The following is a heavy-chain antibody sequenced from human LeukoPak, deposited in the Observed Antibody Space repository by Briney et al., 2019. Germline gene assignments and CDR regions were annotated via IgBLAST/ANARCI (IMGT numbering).Heavy chain of an antibody. D-gene: IGHD6-19*01. CDR1: GFTFSSYA. CDR3: AKVYGGIAVAGPRDY. Sequence: GGSLRLSCAASGFTFSSYAMSWVRQAPGKGLEWVSAISGSGGSTYYADSVKGRFTISRDNSKNTLYLQTNSLRAEDTAVYYCAKVYGGIAVAGPRDYWGQGTLVTVSS. J-gene: IGHJ4*02. V-gene: IGHV3-23*01. CDR2: ISGSGGST.